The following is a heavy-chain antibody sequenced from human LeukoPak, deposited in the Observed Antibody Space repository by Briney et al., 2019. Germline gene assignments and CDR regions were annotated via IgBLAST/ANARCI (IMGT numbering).Heavy chain of an antibody. J-gene: IGHJ6*03. V-gene: IGHV4-38-2*02. CDR2: IYHSGST. CDR3: ARARRSETTFRSYYYMDV. Sequence: PSETLSLTCTVSGYSISSGYYWGWIRQPPGKGLEWIGSIYHSGSTNYNPSLKSRVTISVDTSKNQFSLKVSSVTAADTAVYYCARARRSETTFRSYYYMDVWGKGTTVIVSS. D-gene: IGHD2/OR15-2a*01. CDR1: GYSISSGYY.